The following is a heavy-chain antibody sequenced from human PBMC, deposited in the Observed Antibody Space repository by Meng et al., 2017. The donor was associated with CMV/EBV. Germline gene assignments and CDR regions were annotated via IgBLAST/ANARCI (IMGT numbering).Heavy chain of an antibody. J-gene: IGHJ4*02. CDR1: GFSFSTFG. D-gene: IGHD2-21*02. CDR2: IWHDGSNK. Sequence: GESLKISCAASGFSFSTFGMHWVRQAPGKGLEWVALIWHDGSNKYYADSVKGRFTISRDNSRNTLYLQMNSLRVKDTAVYYCAKGGVTGYFFDYWGQGTLVTVSS. CDR3: AKGGVTGYFFDY. V-gene: IGHV3-33*06.